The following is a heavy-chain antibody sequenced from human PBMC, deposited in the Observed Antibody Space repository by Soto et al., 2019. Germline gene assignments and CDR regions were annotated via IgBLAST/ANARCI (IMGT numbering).Heavy chain of an antibody. CDR1: GFTFSSSA. J-gene: IGHJ6*02. V-gene: IGHV3-30-3*01. CDR3: ARDSEYSSSSFPYYYYYGMDV. D-gene: IGHD6-6*01. CDR2: ISYDGSNK. Sequence: PGGSLRLSCAGSGFTFSSSAIQWVRQAPGKELEWVAVISYDGSNKYYADSVKGRFTISRDNSKNTLYLQMNSLRAEDTAVYYCARDSEYSSSSFPYYYYYGMDVWGQGTTVTVSS.